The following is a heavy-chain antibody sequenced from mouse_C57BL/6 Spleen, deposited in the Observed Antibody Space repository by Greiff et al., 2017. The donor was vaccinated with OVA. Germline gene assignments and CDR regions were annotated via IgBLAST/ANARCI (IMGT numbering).Heavy chain of an antibody. V-gene: IGHV1-7*01. CDR3: ARENYGTSYYFDY. CDR2: INPSSGYT. CDR1: GYTFTSYW. Sequence: VQGVESGAELAKPGASVKLSCKASGYTFTSYWMHWVKQRPGQGLEWIGYINPSSGYTKYNQKFKDKATLTADKSSSTAYMQLSSLTYEDSAVYYCARENYGTSYYFDYWGQGTTLTVSS. J-gene: IGHJ2*01. D-gene: IGHD1-1*01.